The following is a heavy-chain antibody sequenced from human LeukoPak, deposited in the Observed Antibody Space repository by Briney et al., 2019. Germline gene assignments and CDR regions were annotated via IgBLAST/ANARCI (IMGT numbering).Heavy chain of an antibody. D-gene: IGHD3-9*01. CDR3: AGGTGWLIDS. Sequence: GGSLRLSCAASGFTFSSYWMSWVRQAPGKGLEWVANIKQDGSEKYYVDSVKGRFTISRDNAKNSLYLQMTSLRPEDTALYYCAGGTGWLIDSWGQGTLVTVSS. CDR1: GFTFSSYW. CDR2: IKQDGSEK. V-gene: IGHV3-7*01. J-gene: IGHJ4*02.